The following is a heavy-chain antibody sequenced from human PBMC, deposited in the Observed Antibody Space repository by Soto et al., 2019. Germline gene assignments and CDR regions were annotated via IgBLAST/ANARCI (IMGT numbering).Heavy chain of an antibody. Sequence: SETLSLTCTVSGDSVISNWYWGWIRQPPGKGLEWIGNVYYNGNTYYNPSLKSRLTISVDTSNNQFSLKVKSVTAADTAVYYCARLSGSYNDRYFDYWGQGTLVTVSS. CDR3: ARLSGSYNDRYFDY. CDR1: GDSVISNWY. V-gene: IGHV4-39*01. D-gene: IGHD1-26*01. CDR2: VYYNGNT. J-gene: IGHJ4*02.